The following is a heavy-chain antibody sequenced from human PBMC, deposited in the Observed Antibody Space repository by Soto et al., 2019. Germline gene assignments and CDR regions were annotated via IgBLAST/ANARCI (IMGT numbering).Heavy chain of an antibody. J-gene: IGHJ6*02. Sequence: QVQLQESGPGLVKPSQTLSLTCTVSGGSISSGDYYWSWIRQPPGKGLEWIGYIYYSGSTYYNPSLKSRVTISVDTSKNQFSLKLSSVTAADTAVYYCASATSRPGRLKYYYYGMDVWGQGTTVTVSS. V-gene: IGHV4-30-4*01. D-gene: IGHD6-6*01. CDR2: IYYSGST. CDR1: GGSISSGDYY. CDR3: ASATSRPGRLKYYYYGMDV.